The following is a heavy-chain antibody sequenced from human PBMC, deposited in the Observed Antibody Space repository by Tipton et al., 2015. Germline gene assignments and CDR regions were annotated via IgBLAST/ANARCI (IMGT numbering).Heavy chain of an antibody. D-gene: IGHD6-13*01. V-gene: IGHV6-1*01. CDR2: TYYRSNWNN. J-gene: IGHJ5*02. CDR3: ARGAQHSTWS. Sequence: PGLVKPSQTLSLTCAISGDSVSSNTAAWHWIRQSPSRGLEWLGRTYYRSNWNNDYAVSVKSRITITPDTSKNQFTLHLNPVTPDDTAMYYCARGAQHSTWSWGQGTLVTVSS. CDR1: GDSVSSNTAA.